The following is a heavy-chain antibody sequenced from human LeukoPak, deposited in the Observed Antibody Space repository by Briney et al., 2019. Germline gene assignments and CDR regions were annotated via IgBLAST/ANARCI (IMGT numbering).Heavy chain of an antibody. CDR2: ISGSGGST. J-gene: IGHJ6*03. V-gene: IGHV3-23*01. CDR1: GFTFSSYW. CDR3: ARGKGDSSGWYVGYYYYYMDV. Sequence: GGSLRLSCAASGFTFSSYWMHWVRQAPGKGLEWVSAISGSGGSTYYADSVKGRFTISRDNSKNTLYLQMNSLRAEDTAVYYCARGKGDSSGWYVGYYYYYMDVWGKGTTVTISS. D-gene: IGHD6-19*01.